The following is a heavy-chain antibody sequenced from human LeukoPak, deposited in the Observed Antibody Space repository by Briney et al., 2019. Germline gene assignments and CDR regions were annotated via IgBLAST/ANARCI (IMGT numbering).Heavy chain of an antibody. D-gene: IGHD6-19*01. J-gene: IGHJ5*02. CDR2: ISAYNGDT. Sequence: EASVKVSCKASGYTFTSYGISWVRQAPGQGLEWMGWISAYNGDTKYAQNLQGRVTLTTYTSTTTAYLELGSLRSDDTAVYYCARDPSNTSGWKTWFDPWGQGTLVTVSS. CDR1: GYTFTSYG. V-gene: IGHV1-18*01. CDR3: ARDPSNTSGWKTWFDP.